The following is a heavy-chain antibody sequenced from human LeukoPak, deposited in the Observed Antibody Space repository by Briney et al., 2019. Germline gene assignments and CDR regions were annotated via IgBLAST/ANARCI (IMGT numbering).Heavy chain of an antibody. CDR1: GGTFSSYA. Sequence: ASVKVSCNSSGGTFSSYAISWVRQPPGQGLEWMGWFDPNSGGTNYAYKVQGRVTMTRDTAISTAYMELRRMSSDATATYDCASYSNYGTWGQGTLVTVSS. CDR3: ASYSNYGT. D-gene: IGHD4-11*01. CDR2: FDPNSGGT. V-gene: IGHV1-2*02. J-gene: IGHJ4*02.